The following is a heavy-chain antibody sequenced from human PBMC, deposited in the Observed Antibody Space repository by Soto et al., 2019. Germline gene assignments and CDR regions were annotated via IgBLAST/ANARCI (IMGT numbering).Heavy chain of an antibody. CDR2: INPNSGGT. CDR3: AREARDLYYYDSRQLYRFDF. CDR1: GYTFTGYY. Sequence: QVQLVQSGAEVKKPGASVKVSCKASGYTFTGYYMHWVRQAPGQGLEWMGWINPNSGGTNYAQKFQGGVTMTRDTSIRTAYMELSRLRSDDTAVYYCAREARDLYYYDSRQLYRFDFWGQGTLVTVSS. J-gene: IGHJ4*02. V-gene: IGHV1-2*02. D-gene: IGHD3-22*01.